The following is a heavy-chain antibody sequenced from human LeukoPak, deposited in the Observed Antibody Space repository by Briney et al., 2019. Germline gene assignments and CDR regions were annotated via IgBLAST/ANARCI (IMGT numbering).Heavy chain of an antibody. CDR1: GDSVSSNSAA. CDR3: ARVYCSSTSCYPFGFDY. CDR2: TYYRSKWYN. J-gene: IGHJ4*02. D-gene: IGHD2-2*01. V-gene: IGHV6-1*01. Sequence: PSQTLSLTCAIPGDSVSSNSAAWNWIRQSPSRGLEWLGRTYYRSKWYNDYAVSVKSRITINPDTSKNQFSLQLNSVTPEDTAVYYCARVYCSSTSCYPFGFDYWGQGTLVTVSS.